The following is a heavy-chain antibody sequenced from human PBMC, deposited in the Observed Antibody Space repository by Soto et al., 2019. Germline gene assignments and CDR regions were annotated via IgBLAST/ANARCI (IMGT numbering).Heavy chain of an antibody. CDR1: GFTFSSYG. Sequence: QVQLVESGGGVVQPGRSLRLSCAASGFTFSSYGMHWVRQALGKGLEWVAVIWYDGSNKYYADSVKGRFTISRDNSKNTLYLQMNSLRAEDTAVYYCAREHMYSSSWYVYYYGMDVWGQGTTVTVSS. V-gene: IGHV3-33*01. J-gene: IGHJ6*02. D-gene: IGHD6-13*01. CDR2: IWYDGSNK. CDR3: AREHMYSSSWYVYYYGMDV.